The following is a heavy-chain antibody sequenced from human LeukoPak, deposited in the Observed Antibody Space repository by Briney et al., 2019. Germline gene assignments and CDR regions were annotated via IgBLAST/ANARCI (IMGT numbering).Heavy chain of an antibody. CDR1: GGSFSGYY. CDR3: ARVQYYDSWAFDI. J-gene: IGHJ3*02. D-gene: IGHD3-22*01. Sequence: SETLSLTCAVYGGSFSGYYWSWIRQPPGKGLEWIGEINHSGSTNYNPSLKSRVTISVDTSKNQFSLKLSSVTAADTAVYYCARVQYYDSWAFDIWGQGTMVTVSS. CDR2: INHSGST. V-gene: IGHV4-34*01.